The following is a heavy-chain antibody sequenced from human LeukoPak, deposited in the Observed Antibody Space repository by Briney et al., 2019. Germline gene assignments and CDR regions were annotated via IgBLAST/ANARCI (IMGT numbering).Heavy chain of an antibody. CDR2: IGSSSSYI. V-gene: IGHV3-21*01. CDR1: GFTFSSYS. CDR3: AREGFGYCSSTSCLNWFDP. Sequence: PGGSLRLSCAASGFTFSSYSMNLVRQAPGKGLEWVSYIGSSSSYIYYADSVKGRFTISRDNAENSLYLQMNSVRAEDTAVYYCAREGFGYCSSTSCLNWFDPWGQGTLVTVSS. J-gene: IGHJ5*02. D-gene: IGHD2-2*01.